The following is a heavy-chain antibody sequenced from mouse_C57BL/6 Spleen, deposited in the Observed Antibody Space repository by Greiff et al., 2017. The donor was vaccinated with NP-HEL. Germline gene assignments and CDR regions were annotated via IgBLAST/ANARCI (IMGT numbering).Heavy chain of an antibody. D-gene: IGHD1-1*01. V-gene: IGHV1-61*01. CDR2: IYPSDSET. CDR1: GYTFTSYW. CDR3: ARENYGSSSFDY. J-gene: IGHJ2*01. Sequence: VQLQQPGAELVRPGSSVKLSCKASGYTFTSYWMDWVKQRPGQGLEWIGNIYPSDSETHYNQKFKDKATLTVDKSSSTAYMQLSSLTSEDSAVYYCARENYGSSSFDYWGQGTTLTVSS.